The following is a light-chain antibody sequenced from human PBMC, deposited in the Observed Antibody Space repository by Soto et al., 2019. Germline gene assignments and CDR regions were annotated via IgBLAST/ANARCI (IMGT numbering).Light chain of an antibody. J-gene: IGKJ5*01. CDR1: QSVSSNY. Sequence: EIVLAQSPGTLSLSPGERATLSCRASQSVSSNYVAWYQQKPGQPPRLLIYGASSRATGIPDRFSGSGSGTDFTLTISRLEPEDFAVYYCQQYGNSPSITFGQGTRLETK. V-gene: IGKV3-20*01. CDR2: GAS. CDR3: QQYGNSPSIT.